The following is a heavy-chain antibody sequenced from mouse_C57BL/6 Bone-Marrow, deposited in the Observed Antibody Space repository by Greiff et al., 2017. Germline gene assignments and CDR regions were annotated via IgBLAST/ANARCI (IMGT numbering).Heavy chain of an antibody. CDR2: IDPETGGT. J-gene: IGHJ2*01. V-gene: IGHV1-15*01. CDR3: TIDYGNHGRNYFDY. D-gene: IGHD2-1*01. CDR1: GYTFTDYE. Sequence: QVHVKQSGAELVRPGASVTLSCKASGYTFTDYEMHWVKQTPVHGLEWIGAIDPETGGTAYNQKFKGKAILTADKSSSTAYMELRSLTSEDSAVYYCTIDYGNHGRNYFDYWGQGTTLTVSS.